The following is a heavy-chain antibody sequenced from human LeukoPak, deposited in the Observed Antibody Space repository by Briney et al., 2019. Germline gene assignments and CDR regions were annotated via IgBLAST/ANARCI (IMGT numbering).Heavy chain of an antibody. CDR2: ISGSGGST. J-gene: IGHJ5*02. V-gene: IGHV3-23*01. CDR3: AKGGRYYDFWSGYSTNWFDP. D-gene: IGHD3-3*01. CDR1: GFTFSSYA. Sequence: GGSLRLSCAASGFTFSSYAMSWVRQAPGKGLEWVSAISGSGGSTYYADSVKGRFTISRDNSKNTLYLQMNSLRAEDTAVYYCAKGGRYYDFWSGYSTNWFDPWGQGTLVTVSS.